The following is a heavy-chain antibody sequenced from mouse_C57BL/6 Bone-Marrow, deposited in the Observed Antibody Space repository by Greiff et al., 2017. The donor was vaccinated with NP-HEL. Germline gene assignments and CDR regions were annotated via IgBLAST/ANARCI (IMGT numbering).Heavy chain of an antibody. D-gene: IGHD4-1*01. CDR1: GFTFSSYG. V-gene: IGHV5-6*02. CDR2: ISSGGSYT. J-gene: IGHJ3*01. Sequence: DVKLVESGGDLVKPGGSLKLSCAASGFTFSSYGLSWVRQTPDKRLEWVATISSGGSYTYYPDSVKGRFTISRDNAKNTLYLQMSSLKSEDTAMDYCARRGANWDGAWFAYWGQGTLVTVSA. CDR3: ARRGANWDGAWFAY.